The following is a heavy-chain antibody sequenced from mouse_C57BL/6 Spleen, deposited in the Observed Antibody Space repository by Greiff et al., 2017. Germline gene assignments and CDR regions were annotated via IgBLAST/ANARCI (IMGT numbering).Heavy chain of an antibody. D-gene: IGHD1-1*01. CDR1: GYTFTDYN. J-gene: IGHJ1*03. CDR3: ARGDYGSSYDWYFDV. V-gene: IGHV1-22*01. CDR2: INPNNGGT. Sequence: VHVKQSGPELVKPGASVKMSCKASGYTFTDYNMHWVKQSHGKSLEWIGYINPNNGGTSYNQKFKGKATLTVNKSSSTAYMELRSLTSEDSAVYYCARGDYGSSYDWYFDVWGTGTTVTVSS.